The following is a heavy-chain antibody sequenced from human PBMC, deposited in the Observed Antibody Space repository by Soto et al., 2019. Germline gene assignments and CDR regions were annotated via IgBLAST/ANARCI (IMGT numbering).Heavy chain of an antibody. CDR1: GGTFSSYA. D-gene: IGHD5-18*01. CDR2: IIPIFGTA. J-gene: IGHJ4*02. V-gene: IGHV1-69*13. Sequence: SVKISCKASGGTFSSYAISWVRQAPGQGLEWMGGIIPIFGTANYAQKFQGRVTITADESTSTAYMELSSLRSEDTAVYYCASVVDTAMAQPRFWGKGTLVTVS. CDR3: ASVVDTAMAQPRF.